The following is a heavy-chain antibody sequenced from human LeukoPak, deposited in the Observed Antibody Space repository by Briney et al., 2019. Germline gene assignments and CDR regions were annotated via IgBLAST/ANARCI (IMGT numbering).Heavy chain of an antibody. D-gene: IGHD4-17*01. V-gene: IGHV3-30*03. CDR1: GFTFSSYG. Sequence: GGSLRLSCAASGFTFSSYGMHWVRQAPGKGLEWVAVISYDGSNKYYADSVKGRFTISRDNSKNTLYLQMNSLRAEDTAVYYCASPAPTVTNENDAFDIWGQGTMVTVSS. J-gene: IGHJ3*02. CDR2: ISYDGSNK. CDR3: ASPAPTVTNENDAFDI.